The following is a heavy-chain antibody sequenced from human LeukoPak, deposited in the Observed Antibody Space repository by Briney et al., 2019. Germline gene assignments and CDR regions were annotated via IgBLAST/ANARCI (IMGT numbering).Heavy chain of an antibody. D-gene: IGHD3-3*01. Sequence: GGSLRLSCAASGFTFSSYGMHWVRQAPGKGLEWVAVISYDGSNKYYADSVKGRFTISRDNSKNTLYLQMNSLRAEDTAVYYCARGRDYDFWSGYYAFDYWSQGALVTVSS. CDR1: GFTFSSYG. J-gene: IGHJ4*02. CDR2: ISYDGSNK. V-gene: IGHV3-30*03. CDR3: ARGRDYDFWSGYYAFDY.